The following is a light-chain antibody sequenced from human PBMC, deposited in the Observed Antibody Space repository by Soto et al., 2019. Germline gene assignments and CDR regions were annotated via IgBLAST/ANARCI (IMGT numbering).Light chain of an antibody. Sequence: DIQMTQSPSSLSASEGDRVTITCRASQTIIRYLTWYQQKPGRAPNLLIYAASSLQSGVPSRFSGRGSGTEFTLTISSLQPEDFATYYCQQSYSTLFTFGPGTKVEIK. CDR2: AAS. CDR3: QQSYSTLFT. CDR1: QTIIRY. J-gene: IGKJ3*01. V-gene: IGKV1-39*01.